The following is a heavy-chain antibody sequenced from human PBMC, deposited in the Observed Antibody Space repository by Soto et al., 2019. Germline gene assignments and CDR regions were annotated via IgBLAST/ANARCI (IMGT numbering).Heavy chain of an antibody. Sequence: EVQLLESGGDLVQPGGSLRLSCAASGFTFSTYAMIWVRQAPGKGLEWVSTITVSGSGPYYADSVKGRFTISRDNAKNTLCLQMNSLRAEDTAVYYCARRAAAAYYFDYWGQGTLVTVSS. V-gene: IGHV3-23*01. CDR1: GFTFSTYA. J-gene: IGHJ4*02. CDR2: ITVSGSGP. D-gene: IGHD6-13*01. CDR3: ARRAAAAYYFDY.